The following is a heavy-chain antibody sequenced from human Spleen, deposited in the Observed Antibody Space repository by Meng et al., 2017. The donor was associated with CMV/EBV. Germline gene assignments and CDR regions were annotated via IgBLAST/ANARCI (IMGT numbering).Heavy chain of an antibody. V-gene: IGHV1-69*05. CDR1: TFSSSS. D-gene: IGHD3-16*02. CDR2: ITPAFETA. CDR3: ARGTRITVGGVIIWPLED. Sequence: TFSSSSLMWVRQAPGRGLEWMGGITPAFETADYAQKFRDRVTISTDDSATTAYMEMSSLGYEDTAVYFCARGTRITVGGVIIWPLEDWGQGTLVTVSS. J-gene: IGHJ4*02.